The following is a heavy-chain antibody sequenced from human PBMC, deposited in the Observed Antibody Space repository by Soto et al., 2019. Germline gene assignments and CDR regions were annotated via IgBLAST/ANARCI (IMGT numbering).Heavy chain of an antibody. D-gene: IGHD4-17*01. J-gene: IGHJ4*02. Sequence: QVQLVQSGAEVKRPGASVKVSCKASGYTLTDNYMHWVREAPGQGLEWMGWINPHGGTNYAQKFQGRVTMTRDTSISTAYMELSRLRSDDTAVYYCARSLTTLTTLLDYWGQGTLVTVSS. CDR3: ARSLTTLTTLLDY. CDR2: INPHGGT. V-gene: IGHV1-2*02. CDR1: GYTLTDNY.